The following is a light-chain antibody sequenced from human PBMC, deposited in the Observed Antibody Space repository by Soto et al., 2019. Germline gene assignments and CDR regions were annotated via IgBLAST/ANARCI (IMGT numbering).Light chain of an antibody. Sequence: EIVLTQSPATLSVSPGERAALSCRASQSVSNNLAWYQQKPGQPPRLLIFGASTSATGIPARFSGSGSEAEFALTISTLQSEDFAVYYCHQYSVWPLTFGGGTKVEIK. CDR1: QSVSNN. V-gene: IGKV3D-15*01. CDR3: HQYSVWPLT. J-gene: IGKJ4*01. CDR2: GAS.